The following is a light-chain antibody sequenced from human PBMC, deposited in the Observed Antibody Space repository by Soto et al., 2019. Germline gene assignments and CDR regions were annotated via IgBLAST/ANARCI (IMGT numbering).Light chain of an antibody. Sequence: DIQMTQSPSSLSASVGDSVNIPCRASQSIIIYLYWYQQKPGNAPKLLIYAASSLQSGVPSRFSGSGSGTDFTLTISSLPPEYCATYYCQLSYCTPSCGQAPKVDIK. J-gene: IGKJ1*01. CDR1: QSIIIY. V-gene: IGKV1-39*01. CDR2: AAS. CDR3: QLSYCTPS.